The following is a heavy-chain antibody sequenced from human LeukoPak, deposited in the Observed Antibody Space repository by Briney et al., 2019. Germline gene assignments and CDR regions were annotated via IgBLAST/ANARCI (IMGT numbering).Heavy chain of an antibody. CDR2: ISGRGFTT. V-gene: IGHV3-23*01. Sequence: GGSLRLSCAASGFTFCNYALNWGRQTPGKGVEWVSGISGRGFTTYYADSLKGRFTISRDNSRNTLYLQMTSLRAEDTAVYYCAKGRSRDYSSGWYFDSWGQGTLVTVSS. CDR3: AKGRSRDYSSGWYFDS. D-gene: IGHD6-19*01. J-gene: IGHJ4*02. CDR1: GFTFCNYA.